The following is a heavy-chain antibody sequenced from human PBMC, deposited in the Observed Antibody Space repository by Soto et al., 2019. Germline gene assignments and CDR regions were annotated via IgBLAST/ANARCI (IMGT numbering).Heavy chain of an antibody. Sequence: SETLSLTCTVSGDSVSSGTYFWSWIRQPPGKGLEWIGYVYYSGSTNYNPTLKSRLTMSVDTSKNQSSLKLSSVTAADTAVYKWGRGGNDKGRFDSGAPGTLVPFSS. CDR2: VYYSGST. CDR3: GRGGNDKGRFDS. J-gene: IGHJ4*02. V-gene: IGHV4-61*01. D-gene: IGHD2-8*01. CDR1: GDSVSSGTYF.